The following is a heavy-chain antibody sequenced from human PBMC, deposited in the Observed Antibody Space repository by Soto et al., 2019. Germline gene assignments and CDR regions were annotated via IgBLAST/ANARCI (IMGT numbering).Heavy chain of an antibody. Sequence: QVQLVQSGAEVKKPGASVKVSCKASGYTFTSYGISWVRQAPGQGLEWMGWISAYNGNTNYAQKLQGRVTMTTDTXTXXAYMELRSLRSDDTAVYYCARVLTVTTYYYYGMDVWGQGTTVTVSS. D-gene: IGHD4-4*01. CDR1: GYTFTSYG. V-gene: IGHV1-18*01. CDR3: ARVLTVTTYYYYGMDV. J-gene: IGHJ6*02. CDR2: ISAYNGNT.